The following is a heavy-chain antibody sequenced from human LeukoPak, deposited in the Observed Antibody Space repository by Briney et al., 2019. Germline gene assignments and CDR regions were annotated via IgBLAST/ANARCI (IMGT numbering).Heavy chain of an antibody. Sequence: SETLSLTCTVSGGSISSYYWSWIRQPPGKGLEWIGYVHYSGSTNYNPSLKSRVTISVDTSKNQFSLKLSSVTTADTAVYYCASHTVVVTATHDAFAFWGQGTMVTVSS. J-gene: IGHJ3*01. CDR1: GGSISSYY. CDR2: VHYSGST. D-gene: IGHD2-21*02. CDR3: ASHTVVVTATHDAFAF. V-gene: IGHV4-59*01.